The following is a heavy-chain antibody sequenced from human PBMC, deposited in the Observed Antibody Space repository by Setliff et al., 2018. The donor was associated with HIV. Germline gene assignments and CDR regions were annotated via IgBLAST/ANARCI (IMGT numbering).Heavy chain of an antibody. CDR3: ASATVGGASPFDS. Sequence: SETLSLTCTVSGGSISSYYWSWIRQPPGKGLEWIGYVYYTGESFYKPSLGGRVTILQDKSKNQFSLELRSVTAADTAVYYCASATVGGASPFDSWGPGTLVTVSS. CDR2: VYYTGES. V-gene: IGHV4-59*12. CDR1: GGSISSYY. D-gene: IGHD4-4*01. J-gene: IGHJ4*02.